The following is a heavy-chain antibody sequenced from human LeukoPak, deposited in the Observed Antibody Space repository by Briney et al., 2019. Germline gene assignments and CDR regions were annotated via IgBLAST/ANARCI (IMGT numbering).Heavy chain of an antibody. CDR3: ARTRRGHSYVDS. CDR1: GYTFTSYD. CDR2: MNPNSGNT. D-gene: IGHD5-18*01. Sequence: ASVKVSCKASGYTFTSYDIHWLRQATGQGLEWMGWMNPNSGNTGSSQRFQARVTISRNTSINAAYMELTSLRSEDSAVYYCARTRRGHSYVDSWGQGTLLTVSS. J-gene: IGHJ5*01. V-gene: IGHV1-8*03.